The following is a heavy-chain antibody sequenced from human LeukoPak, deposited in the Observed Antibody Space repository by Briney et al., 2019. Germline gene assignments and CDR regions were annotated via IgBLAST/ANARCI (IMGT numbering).Heavy chain of an antibody. J-gene: IGHJ4*02. CDR1: GGSISSSSYY. CDR3: ARHPLYYDILTGYYSQGTDY. Sequence: SETLSLTCTVSGGSISSSSYYWGWIRQPPGEGLEWIGSIYYSGSTYYNPSLKSRVTISVDTPKNQFSLKLSSVTAADTAVYYCARHPLYYDILTGYYSQGTDYWGQGTLVTVSS. V-gene: IGHV4-39*01. D-gene: IGHD3-9*01. CDR2: IYYSGST.